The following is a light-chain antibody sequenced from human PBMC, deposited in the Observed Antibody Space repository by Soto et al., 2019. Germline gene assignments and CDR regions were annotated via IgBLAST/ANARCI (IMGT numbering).Light chain of an antibody. CDR3: QQYNSYSRT. CDR2: DAS. Sequence: DIQMTQSPSTLSGSVGDTVTVTCRASQSISSWLAWYQQKPGKAPKLLIYDASSLESGVPSRFSGSGSGTEFTLTISSLQPDDFATYYCQQYNSYSRTFGQGTKVDIK. V-gene: IGKV1-5*01. J-gene: IGKJ1*01. CDR1: QSISSW.